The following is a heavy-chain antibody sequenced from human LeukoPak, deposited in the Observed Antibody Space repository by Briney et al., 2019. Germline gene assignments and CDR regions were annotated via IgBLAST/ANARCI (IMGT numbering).Heavy chain of an antibody. CDR1: GFTFSSYT. CDR2: ISGSSTTI. V-gene: IGHV3-48*01. D-gene: IGHD1-7*01. CDR3: ATAGNYRFDY. Sequence: PGGSLRLSCAASGFTFSSYTMTWVRQAPGKGLEWVSYISGSSTTIYYADSVKGRFTISRDNAKNSLYLQMSSLRAEDTAVYYCATAGNYRFDYWGQGTLVTVSS. J-gene: IGHJ4*02.